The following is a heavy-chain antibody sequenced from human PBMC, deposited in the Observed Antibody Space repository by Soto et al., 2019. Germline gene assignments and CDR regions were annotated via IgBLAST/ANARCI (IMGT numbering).Heavy chain of an antibody. CDR1: GFTFSSYW. J-gene: IGHJ5*02. CDR2: IKQDGSEK. D-gene: IGHD6-6*01. Sequence: GGSLRLSCAASGFTFSSYWMSWVRQAPGKGLEWVANIKQDGSEKYYVDSVKGRFTISRDNAKNSLYLQMNSLRAEDTAVYYCARHGSRRAARREEAGWFDPWGQGTLVTVSS. CDR3: ARHGSRRAARREEAGWFDP. V-gene: IGHV3-7*01.